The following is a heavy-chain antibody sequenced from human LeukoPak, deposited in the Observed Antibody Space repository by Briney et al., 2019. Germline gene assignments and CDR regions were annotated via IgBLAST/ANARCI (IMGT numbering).Heavy chain of an antibody. CDR3: ARRFSGTTFDY. D-gene: IGHD1-7*01. Sequence: GESLKISCKASGYSFTTYWIGWVRQMPGKGLEWMGIIFPADSDTRYSPSFQGQVTVSADKSITTAYLHWSSLQASDTGMYYCARRFSGTTFDYWGQGTLVTVSS. CDR1: GYSFTTYW. CDR2: IFPADSDT. J-gene: IGHJ4*02. V-gene: IGHV5-51*01.